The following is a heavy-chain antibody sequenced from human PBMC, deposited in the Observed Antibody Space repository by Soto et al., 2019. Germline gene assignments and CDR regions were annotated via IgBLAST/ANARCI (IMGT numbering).Heavy chain of an antibody. D-gene: IGHD2-21*02. CDR2: ISGSGHGT. Sequence: GSLRLSCAASGFTFSSYAMTWVRQAPGKGLEWVSAISGSGHGTYYADSVKGRFTITRDNSKNTVYLQMNSLRAEDTAVYYCAKSLAYCGSDCYPYFEYWGQG. J-gene: IGHJ4*02. CDR3: AKSLAYCGSDCYPYFEY. CDR1: GFTFSSYA. V-gene: IGHV3-23*01.